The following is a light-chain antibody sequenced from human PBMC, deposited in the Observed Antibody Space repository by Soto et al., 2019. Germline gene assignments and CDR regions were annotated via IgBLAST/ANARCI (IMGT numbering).Light chain of an antibody. V-gene: IGKV1-5*03. CDR2: KAS. Sequence: DIQMTQSPSTLSASVGDRVTITCRASQTINRWLAWYQQKPGEVPKLLIYKASVLESGVPSRFRGSGSGTEFTLTISSLQPEDFDTYYCQPSYSAPFTFGQGTRVDIK. CDR1: QTINRW. CDR3: QPSYSAPFT. J-gene: IGKJ2*01.